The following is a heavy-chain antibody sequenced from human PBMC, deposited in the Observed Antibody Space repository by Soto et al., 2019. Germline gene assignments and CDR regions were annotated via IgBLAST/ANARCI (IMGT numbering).Heavy chain of an antibody. CDR3: AKDTVVVPAAIYPLDYGMDV. D-gene: IGHD2-2*01. V-gene: IGHV3-30*18. Sequence: PGGSQRRCGTSSEVRCNGYDRHWVRQAPGEGPEWVAIISYDGSNTYYSDSVRGRFTISRDNSKNTLYLQMNSLRAEDTAVYYCAKDTVVVPAAIYPLDYGMDVWGQRTTVTVSS. CDR2: ISYDGSNT. J-gene: IGHJ6*02. CDR1: EVRCNGYD.